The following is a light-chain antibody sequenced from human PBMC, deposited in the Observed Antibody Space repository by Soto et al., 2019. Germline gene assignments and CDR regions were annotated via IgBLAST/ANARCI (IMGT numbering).Light chain of an antibody. CDR2: AGS. CDR3: QQSYSTSIT. V-gene: IGKV1-39*01. J-gene: IGKJ5*01. Sequence: DIQMTQSPSSLSASIGDRVTITCRASQSISSYLNWYHQRPGQAPKLLIYAGSSLQRGVPSRFSGSGSGTDFTLTISSLQPEDFAIYYCQQSYSTSITFGQGTRLEIK. CDR1: QSISSY.